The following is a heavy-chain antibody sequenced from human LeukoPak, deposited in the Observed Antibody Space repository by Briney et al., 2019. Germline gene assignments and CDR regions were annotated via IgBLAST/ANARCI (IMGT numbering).Heavy chain of an antibody. J-gene: IGHJ4*02. Sequence: SETLSLTCAVYGGSFSGYYWSWIRQPPGKGLGWIGEINHSGSTNYNPTLKRRVTISLDTSKNQFSLKLSSVTAADTAVYYCARDYCSSTSFWRHSGRDYSYYGGQGTLVTVSS. CDR1: GGSFSGYY. CDR3: ARDYCSSTSFWRHSGRDYSYY. CDR2: INHSGST. V-gene: IGHV4-34*01. D-gene: IGHD2-2*01.